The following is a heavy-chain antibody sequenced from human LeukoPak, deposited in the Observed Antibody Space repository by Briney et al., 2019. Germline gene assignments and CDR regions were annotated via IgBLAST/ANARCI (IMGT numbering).Heavy chain of an antibody. D-gene: IGHD5-18*01. J-gene: IGHJ4*02. CDR2: IYHSGRT. Sequence: SETLSLTCAVSGGSISSNDWWSWVRQPPGKGLEWIGEIYHSGRTNFNPSLKSRVTISIDKSKDQFSLMLSSVTAADTAVYFCARDVELQLWSNWGQGTLVTVPS. V-gene: IGHV4-4*02. CDR3: ARDVELQLWSN. CDR1: GGSISSNDW.